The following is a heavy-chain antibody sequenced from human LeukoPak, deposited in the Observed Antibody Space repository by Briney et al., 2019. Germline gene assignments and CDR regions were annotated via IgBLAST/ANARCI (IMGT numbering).Heavy chain of an antibody. D-gene: IGHD3-10*01. CDR1: GFTFRSYW. CDR3: AREYYYGSGSYYNGY. J-gene: IGHJ4*02. Sequence: RGSLRLSCAASGFTFRSYWMTWVRQTPGKGLEWVANIKQDGGEKYYVASVKGRFTISRDNAKNSLYLQMNSLRAEDTAVYYCAREYYYGSGSYYNGYWGQGTLVTVSS. CDR2: IKQDGGEK. V-gene: IGHV3-7*04.